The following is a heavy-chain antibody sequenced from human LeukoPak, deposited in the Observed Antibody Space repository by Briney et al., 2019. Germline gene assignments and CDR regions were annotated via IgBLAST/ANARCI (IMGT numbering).Heavy chain of an antibody. J-gene: IGHJ4*02. CDR2: IIPILGIA. Sequence: GAPVKVSCKASGGTFSSYAISWVRQAPGQGLEWMGRIIPILGIANYAQKFQGRVTITADKSTSTAYMELSSLRAEDTAVYYCAREGFPYCSSSSCSPYYFDYWGQGTLVTVSS. D-gene: IGHD2-2*01. CDR1: GGTFSSYA. CDR3: AREGFPYCSSSSCSPYYFDY. V-gene: IGHV1-69*04.